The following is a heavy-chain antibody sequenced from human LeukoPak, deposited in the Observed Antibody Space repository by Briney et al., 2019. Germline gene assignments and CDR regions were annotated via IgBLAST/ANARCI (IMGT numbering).Heavy chain of an antibody. D-gene: IGHD3-22*01. CDR2: IYHSGST. CDR1: DYSISSGYY. J-gene: IGHJ1*01. V-gene: IGHV4-38-2*02. CDR3: ARAGRPYYDSRFFQH. Sequence: SETLSLTCTVSDYSISSGYYWGWIRQPPGKGLEWIGSIYHSGSTFYNPSLKSRVTISVDTSKNQFSLKLSSVTAADTAVYFCARAGRPYYDSRFFQHWGQGTLVTVSS.